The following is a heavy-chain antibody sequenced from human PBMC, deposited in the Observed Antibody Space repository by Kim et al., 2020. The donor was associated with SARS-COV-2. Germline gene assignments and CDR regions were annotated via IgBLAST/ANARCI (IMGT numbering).Heavy chain of an antibody. Sequence: SVKVSCKASGGTFSSYAISWVRQAPGQGLEWMGGIIPIFGTANYAQKFQGRVTITADESTSTAYMELSSLRSEDTAVYYCARDLVVVVAATAIYYYGMDVWGQGTTVTVSS. J-gene: IGHJ6*02. CDR3: ARDLVVVVAATAIYYYGMDV. CDR1: GGTFSSYA. V-gene: IGHV1-69*13. CDR2: IIPIFGTA. D-gene: IGHD2-15*01.